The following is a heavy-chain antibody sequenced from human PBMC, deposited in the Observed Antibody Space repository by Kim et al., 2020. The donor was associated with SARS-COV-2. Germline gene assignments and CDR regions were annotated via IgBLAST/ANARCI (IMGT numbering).Heavy chain of an antibody. CDR1: GGSFSGYY. Sequence: SETLSLTCAVYGGSFSGYYWSWIRQPPGKGLEWIGEINHSGSTNYNPSLKSRVTISVDTSKNQFSLKLSSVTAADTAVYYCARVVPAAGSYYYYYYYMDVWGTGTTVTVSS. CDR2: INHSGST. J-gene: IGHJ6*03. D-gene: IGHD2-2*01. CDR3: ARVVPAAGSYYYYYYYMDV. V-gene: IGHV4-34*01.